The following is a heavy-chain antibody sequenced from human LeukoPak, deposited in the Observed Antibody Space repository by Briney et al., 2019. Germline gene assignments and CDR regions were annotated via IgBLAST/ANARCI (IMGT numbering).Heavy chain of an antibody. J-gene: IGHJ4*02. Sequence: GSLRLSCAAPGFTFCSYAMSWGRQAPGEGLEWGSHISGSGGNTYYADSVKGRFTISRDNSKNTLYLQMNSLRAEDTAVYYCAKDPSLSYDSSGYYYHYWGQGTLVTVSS. D-gene: IGHD3-22*01. V-gene: IGHV3-23*01. CDR2: ISGSGGNT. CDR3: AKDPSLSYDSSGYYYHY. CDR1: GFTFCSYA.